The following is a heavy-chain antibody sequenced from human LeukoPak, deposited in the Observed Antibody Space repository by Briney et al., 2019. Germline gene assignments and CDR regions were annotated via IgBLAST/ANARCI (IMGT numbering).Heavy chain of an antibody. CDR3: ARVNSDYYDSSGYYY. Sequence: GGSLRLSCAASGLTFDDYGMSWVRQAPGKGLEWVSGINWNGGRTGYADSVKGRFTISRDNAKNSLYLQMNNLRAEDTASYYCARVNSDYYDSSGYYYWGQGTLVTVSS. V-gene: IGHV3-20*04. CDR2: INWNGGRT. D-gene: IGHD3-22*01. CDR1: GLTFDDYG. J-gene: IGHJ4*02.